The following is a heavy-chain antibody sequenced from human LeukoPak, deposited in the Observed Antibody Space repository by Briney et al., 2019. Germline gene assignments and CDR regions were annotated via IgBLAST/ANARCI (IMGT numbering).Heavy chain of an antibody. V-gene: IGHV4-31*03. Sequence: SETLSLTCTVSGGSISSGGYYWSWIRQHPGKGLEWIGYIYYSGSTYYNPSLKSRVTISVDTSKNQFSLKLSSVTAADTAVYYCARGNIVATISYCYYYGMDVSGQGTTVTVSS. J-gene: IGHJ6*02. CDR1: GGSISSGGYY. CDR2: IYYSGST. CDR3: ARGNIVATISYCYYYGMDV. D-gene: IGHD5-12*01.